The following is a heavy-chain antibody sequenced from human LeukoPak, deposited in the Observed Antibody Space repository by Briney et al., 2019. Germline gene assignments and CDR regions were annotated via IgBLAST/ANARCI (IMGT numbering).Heavy chain of an antibody. Sequence: GGPLRLSCAAAGFTFSSYALSRVRQAPGKGLELVAGISGSGGSAYFADSVKGRFTISRDNSKNTLYLQMKSLRAEDTAIYYCAKDSCGSNSCFWDYWDQGTLVTVSS. CDR2: ISGSGGSA. CDR3: AKDSCGSNSCFWDY. D-gene: IGHD2-2*01. CDR1: GFTFSSYA. J-gene: IGHJ4*02. V-gene: IGHV3-23*01.